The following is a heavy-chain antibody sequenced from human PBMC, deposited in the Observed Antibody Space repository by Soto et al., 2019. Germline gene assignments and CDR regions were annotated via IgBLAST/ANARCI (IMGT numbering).Heavy chain of an antibody. J-gene: IGHJ5*01. CDR3: GRTISATGNNWFDS. Sequence: PSQTLSLTCAISGDSVSSNTAAWNWIRQSPSRGLEWLGRSYYRSKWYSDYVASVKSRITINPDTSKNQFSLQLSSVTPEDTAVYYCGRTISATGNNWFDSWGQGTLVTVSS. CDR1: GDSVSSNTAA. CDR2: SYYRSKWYS. D-gene: IGHD6-13*01. V-gene: IGHV6-1*01.